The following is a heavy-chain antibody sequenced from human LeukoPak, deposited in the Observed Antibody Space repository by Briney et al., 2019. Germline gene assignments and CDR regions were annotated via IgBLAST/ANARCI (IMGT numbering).Heavy chain of an antibody. CDR2: IYSSGIT. J-gene: IGHJ4*02. CDR3: ARVGFSSGWYGFDY. Sequence: PSETLSLTCTVSGGSISSFYWNWIRQPPGKGLEWIGYIYSSGITNYNPSLKSRVTISVDTSKNQFSLHLSSVTAADTAVYYCARVGFSSGWYGFDYWGQGTLVTVSS. D-gene: IGHD6-19*01. V-gene: IGHV4-59*08. CDR1: GGSISSFY.